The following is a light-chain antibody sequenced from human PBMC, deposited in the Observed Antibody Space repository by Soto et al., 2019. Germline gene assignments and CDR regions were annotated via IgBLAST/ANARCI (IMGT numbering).Light chain of an antibody. J-gene: IGKJ1*01. CDR3: QQYHRYWT. Sequence: HMTRSPSTLSASVGDRVTITCRASQSISNYLAWFQQKPGKVPKRLIYAASSLESGVPQRFSGSGSGTEFTLTIIGLQTDDFSTYYCQQYHRYWTFGQGTKVDI. CDR2: AAS. CDR1: QSISNY. V-gene: IGKV1-5*01.